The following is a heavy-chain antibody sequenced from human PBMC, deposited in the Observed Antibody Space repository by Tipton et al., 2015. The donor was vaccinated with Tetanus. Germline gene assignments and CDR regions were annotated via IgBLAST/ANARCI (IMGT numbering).Heavy chain of an antibody. CDR3: ARHSGGSEIGYYDDMDV. Sequence: QLVQSGPEVKKPGESLRISCKASGYEFISYWIAWVRQMPGKGLEWMGVIYPADSDIRNSPSFQGQVTMSVDKSTSTAYLQWRSLQASDSARYYCARHSGGSEIGYYDDMDVWGQGTTVTVSS. CDR1: GYEFISYW. J-gene: IGHJ6*02. D-gene: IGHD3-10*01. V-gene: IGHV5-51*01. CDR2: IYPADSDI.